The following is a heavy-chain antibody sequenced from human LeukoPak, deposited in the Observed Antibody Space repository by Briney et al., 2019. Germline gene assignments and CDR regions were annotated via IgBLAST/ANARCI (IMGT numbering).Heavy chain of an antibody. CDR1: GFGLSGYW. V-gene: IGHV3-74*01. J-gene: IGHJ5*02. CDR3: ARDPRNVGLAP. Sequence: GGSLRLSCVASGFGLSGYWMYWVRQAPGKGLMYISRNNGDGSTTNYADVVKGRFTMSRDNVKNTLYLQMNSLRVEDTAVNYCARDPRNVGLAPWGQGTLVTVSS. CDR2: NNGDGSTT. D-gene: IGHD2-15*01.